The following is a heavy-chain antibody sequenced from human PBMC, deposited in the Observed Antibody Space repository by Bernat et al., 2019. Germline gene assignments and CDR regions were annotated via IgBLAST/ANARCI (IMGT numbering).Heavy chain of an antibody. D-gene: IGHD2-2*01. Sequence: QLQLQESGPGLVKPSETLSLTCTVSGDSISSSSYYWGWIRQPPGKGLEWIGSIYYSGSTYYNPSLKSRVTISVDTSKNQFSLKLSSVTAADTAVYYCARRVVLVPAARDWYFDLWGQGTTVTVSS. CDR3: ARRVVLVPAARDWYFDL. V-gene: IGHV4-39*01. J-gene: IGHJ6*02. CDR2: IYYSGST. CDR1: GDSISSSSYY.